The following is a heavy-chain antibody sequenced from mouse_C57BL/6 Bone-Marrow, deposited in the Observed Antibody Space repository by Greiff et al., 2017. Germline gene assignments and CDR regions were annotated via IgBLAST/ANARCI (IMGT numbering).Heavy chain of an antibody. CDR2: ISDGGSYT. V-gene: IGHV5-4*03. CDR1: GFTFSSYA. Sequence: EVKLVESGGGLVKPGGSLKLSCAASGFTFSSYAMSWVRQTPEKRLAWVAPISDGGSYTYYPDNVKGRFTISRDNAKNTLYLQMSHLKSEDTAMYYCARIRGWYFDVWGTGTTVTVSS. CDR3: ARIRGWYFDV. J-gene: IGHJ1*03.